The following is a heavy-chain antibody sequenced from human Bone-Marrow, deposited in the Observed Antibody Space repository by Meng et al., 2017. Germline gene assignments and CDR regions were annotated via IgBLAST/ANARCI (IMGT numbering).Heavy chain of an antibody. V-gene: IGHV4-34*01. CDR2: INQGGST. D-gene: IGHD4-17*01. Sequence: QLQLQQWGTGLLKPSETLSLTCAVYGGSFSGYYWNWIRQPPGKGLEWIGEINQGGSTNYNPSLNSRVTISVDTSKKQFSLRLTSVTAADTAVYYCARGSTVISNWFDPWGQGTLVTVSS. CDR3: ARGSTVISNWFDP. CDR1: GGSFSGYY. J-gene: IGHJ5*02.